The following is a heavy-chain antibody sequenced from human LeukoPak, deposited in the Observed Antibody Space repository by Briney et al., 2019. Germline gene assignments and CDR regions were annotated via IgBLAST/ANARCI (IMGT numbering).Heavy chain of an antibody. CDR3: ARGTHCNSSACHTHTWFDP. CDR1: GFTFSDYD. V-gene: IGHV3-13*01. D-gene: IGHD2/OR15-2a*01. CDR2: IGTAHDT. Sequence: GGSLRLSCAASGFTFSDYDMHWVRQVTGKGLERVSSIGTAHDTFYADSVKGRFTISRQNDKNALYLQMNSLRDDDTAVYYCARGTHCNSSACHTHTWFDPWGQGTLVSVSS. J-gene: IGHJ5*02.